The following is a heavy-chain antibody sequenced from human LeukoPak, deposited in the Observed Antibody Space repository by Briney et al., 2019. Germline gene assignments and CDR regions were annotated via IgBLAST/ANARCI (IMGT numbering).Heavy chain of an antibody. CDR1: GFTFDDYA. D-gene: IGHD3-16*02. CDR2: ISWNSGSI. CDR3: ARTNIWGSYRLDY. J-gene: IGHJ4*02. Sequence: PGGSLRLSCAASGFTFDDYAMHWVRQAPGKGLEWVSGISWNSGSIGYADSVKGRFTISRDNAKNSLYLQMNSLRIDDTAVYYCARTNIWGSYRLDYWGQGTLVTVSS. V-gene: IGHV3-9*01.